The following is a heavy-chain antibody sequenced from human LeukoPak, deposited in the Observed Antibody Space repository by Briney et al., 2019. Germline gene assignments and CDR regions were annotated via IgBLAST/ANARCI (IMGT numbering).Heavy chain of an antibody. Sequence: ASVKVSCTVSGYTLTELSMHWVRQAPGEGLEWMGGFDPEDGETIYAQKFQGRVTMTEDTSTDTAYMELSSLRSEDTAVYYCATVGSGWYGYWGQGTLVTVSS. CDR1: GYTLTELS. CDR2: FDPEDGET. D-gene: IGHD6-19*01. CDR3: ATVGSGWYGY. J-gene: IGHJ4*02. V-gene: IGHV1-24*01.